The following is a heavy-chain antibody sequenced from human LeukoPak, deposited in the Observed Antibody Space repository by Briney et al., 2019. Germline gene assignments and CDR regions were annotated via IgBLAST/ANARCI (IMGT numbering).Heavy chain of an antibody. Sequence: SVKVSCKASGGTFSSYTISWVRQAPGQGLEWMGRIIPILGIANYAQKFEGRVTITADKSPSTAYMELSSLRSEDTAVYYCARDWSSAYSNYVTGYYYSYMDVWGKGTTVTVSS. CDR3: ARDWSSAYSNYVTGYYYSYMDV. CDR1: GGTFSSYT. V-gene: IGHV1-69*04. J-gene: IGHJ6*03. CDR2: IIPILGIA. D-gene: IGHD4-11*01.